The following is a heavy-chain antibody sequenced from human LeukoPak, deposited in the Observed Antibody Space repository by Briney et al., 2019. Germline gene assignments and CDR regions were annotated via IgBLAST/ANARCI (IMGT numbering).Heavy chain of an antibody. J-gene: IGHJ4*02. V-gene: IGHV4-59*01. CDR1: GGSISSYY. Sequence: SETLSLTCTVSGGSISSYYWSWIRQPPGKGLEWIGYIYYSGSTNCNPSLKSRVTISVDTSKNQFSLKLSSVTAADTAVYYCARAAREMATTPDFDYWGQGTLVTVSS. CDR2: IYYSGST. D-gene: IGHD5-24*01. CDR3: ARAAREMATTPDFDY.